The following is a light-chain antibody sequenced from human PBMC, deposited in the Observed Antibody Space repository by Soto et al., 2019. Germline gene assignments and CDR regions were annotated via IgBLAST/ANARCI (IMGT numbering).Light chain of an antibody. CDR3: SSYTTSNTWV. V-gene: IGLV2-14*03. CDR2: GVS. J-gene: IGLJ3*02. Sequence: QSVLTQPASVSGSPRQSITISCTGSSNDVGAFNYVSWYRHSPGEAPKVLIRGVSIRPSGVSIRFSASKSANTASLTISGLQAEDEALYYCSSYTTSNTWVFGGGTKLTVL. CDR1: SNDVGAFNY.